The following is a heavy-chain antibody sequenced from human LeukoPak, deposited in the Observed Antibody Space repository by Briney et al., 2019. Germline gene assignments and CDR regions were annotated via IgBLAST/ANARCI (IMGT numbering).Heavy chain of an antibody. CDR3: AREGYSNLLFDY. J-gene: IGHJ4*02. V-gene: IGHV4-39*07. CDR2: INHSGST. Sequence: SETLSLTCTVSGGSLNTPNYYWSWIRQPPGKGLEWIGEINHSGSTNYNPSLKSRVTISVDTSKNQFSLKLSSVTAADTAVYYCAREGYSNLLFDYWGQGTLVTVSS. CDR1: GGSLNTPNYY. D-gene: IGHD4-11*01.